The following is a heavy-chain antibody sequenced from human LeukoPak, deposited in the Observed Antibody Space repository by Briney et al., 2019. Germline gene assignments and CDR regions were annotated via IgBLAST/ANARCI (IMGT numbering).Heavy chain of an antibody. Sequence: SETLSLTCTVSGGSISSTIYYWGWIRQPPGKGLEWIGSIYYSGSTYYNPSLKSRVTISVDTSKNQFSLKLSSVTAADTAVYYCARDPGLRGSIDYWGQGTLVTVSS. CDR3: ARDPGLRGSIDY. CDR1: GGSISSTIYY. V-gene: IGHV4-39*07. J-gene: IGHJ4*02. CDR2: IYYSGST. D-gene: IGHD5-12*01.